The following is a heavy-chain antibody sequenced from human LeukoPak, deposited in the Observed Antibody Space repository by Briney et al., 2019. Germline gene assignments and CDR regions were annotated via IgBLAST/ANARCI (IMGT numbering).Heavy chain of an antibody. D-gene: IGHD6-6*01. CDR3: ARFGRSSSGFDY. V-gene: IGHV4-61*08. Sequence: PSETLSLTCTVSGGSLCSGDYCWSWIRQPPGKGPEWIGYTHYSGSTNYNPSLKSRVTISVDTSKNQFSLKLSSVTAADTAVYYCARFGRSSSGFDYWRQGSLVTVSS. CDR1: GGSLCSGDYC. J-gene: IGHJ4*02. CDR2: THYSGST.